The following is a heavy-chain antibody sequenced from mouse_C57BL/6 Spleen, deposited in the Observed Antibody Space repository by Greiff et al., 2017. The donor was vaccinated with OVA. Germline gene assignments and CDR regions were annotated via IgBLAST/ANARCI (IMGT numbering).Heavy chain of an antibody. CDR2: IYPGSGST. CDR3: ATYYYGSPAWFAY. D-gene: IGHD1-1*01. CDR1: GYTFTSYW. V-gene: IGHV1-55*01. J-gene: IGHJ3*01. Sequence: QVQLQQPGAELVKPGASVKMSCKASGYTFTSYWITWVKQRPGQGLEWIGDIYPGSGSTNYNEKFKSKATLTVDTSSSTAYMQLSSLTSEDSAVYYCATYYYGSPAWFAYWGQGTLVTVSA.